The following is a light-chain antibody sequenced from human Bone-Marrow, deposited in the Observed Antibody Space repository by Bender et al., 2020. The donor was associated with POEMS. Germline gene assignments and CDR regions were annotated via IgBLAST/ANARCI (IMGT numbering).Light chain of an antibody. V-gene: IGLV1-47*02. Sequence: QSVLTQPPSASGTPGQSVIISCSGTDSNFGGNNVNWYQHLPGTAPRLVVYSNYQRPSGVPDRYSGSKSGTSASLAINGLRPDDDAFYYCAAWDDSLSGQVFGGGTKLTVL. CDR3: AAWDDSLSGQV. J-gene: IGLJ3*02. CDR1: DSNFGGNN. CDR2: SNY.